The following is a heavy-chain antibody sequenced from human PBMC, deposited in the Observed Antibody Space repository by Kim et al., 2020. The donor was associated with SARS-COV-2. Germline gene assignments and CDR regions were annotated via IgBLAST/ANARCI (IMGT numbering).Heavy chain of an antibody. Sequence: TNYNPAHKRRVTISVDTSKNQFSLKLSSVTAADTAVYYCARHGSYDFDYWGQGTLVTVSS. V-gene: IGHV4-59*08. CDR2: T. CDR3: ARHGSYDFDY. D-gene: IGHD1-26*01. J-gene: IGHJ4*02.